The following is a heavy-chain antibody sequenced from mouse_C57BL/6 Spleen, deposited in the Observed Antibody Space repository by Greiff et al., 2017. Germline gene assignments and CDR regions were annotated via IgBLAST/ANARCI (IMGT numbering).Heavy chain of an antibody. CDR2: ILPCCGSA. CDR1: GYTFPGYW. Sequence: VQLQQSGPALMKPGASVKISCKATGYTFPGYWIQWVKPRPAHGLEWIGEILPCCGSANSNEKFKGKATFTADTSSNTAYMQLSSLTTEDSAIYDCARNWDYAMDYWGQGTSVTVSS. V-gene: IGHV1-9*01. D-gene: IGHD4-1*01. J-gene: IGHJ4*01. CDR3: ARNWDYAMDY.